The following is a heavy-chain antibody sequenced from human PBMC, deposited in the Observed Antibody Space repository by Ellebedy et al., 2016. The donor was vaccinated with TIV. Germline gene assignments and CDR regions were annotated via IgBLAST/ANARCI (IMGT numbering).Heavy chain of an antibody. CDR3: ARDRSIVVVTAGKFDY. V-gene: IGHV1-46*01. Sequence: ASVKVSCXASGYTFTSYYMHWVRQAPGQGLEWMGIINPSGGSTSYAQKFQGRVTMTRDTSTSTVYMELSSLRSEDTAVYYCARDRSIVVVTAGKFDYWGQGTLVTVSS. CDR2: INPSGGST. D-gene: IGHD2-21*02. J-gene: IGHJ4*02. CDR1: GYTFTSYY.